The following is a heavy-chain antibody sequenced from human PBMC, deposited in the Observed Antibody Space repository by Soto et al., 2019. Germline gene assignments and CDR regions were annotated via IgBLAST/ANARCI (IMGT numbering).Heavy chain of an antibody. CDR1: GGSVSSGSYY. D-gene: IGHD3-9*01. CDR2: IYYSGST. V-gene: IGHV4-61*01. Sequence: XGTLSLTCTVSGGSVSSGSYYWSWIRQPPGKGLEWIGYIYYSGSTNYNPSLKSRVTISVDTSKNQFSLKLSSVTAADTAVYYCAREYDYDILTGYYTFDPWGQGTLVTVSS. J-gene: IGHJ5*02. CDR3: AREYDYDILTGYYTFDP.